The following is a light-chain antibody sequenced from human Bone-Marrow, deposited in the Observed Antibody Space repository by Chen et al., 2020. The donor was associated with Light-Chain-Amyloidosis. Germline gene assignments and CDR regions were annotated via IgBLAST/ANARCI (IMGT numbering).Light chain of an antibody. Sequence: QSALTQPASVSGSPGQSITISCTETSSDVGGDNHVSWYQQHPDKAPTLMIYEVTNRPSWFPDRFSGSKSDNTASLTISGLQTEDEADYFCSSYTITNTLVFGSGTRVTVL. J-gene: IGLJ1*01. CDR2: EVT. CDR1: SSDVGGDNH. V-gene: IGLV2-14*01. CDR3: SSYTITNTLV.